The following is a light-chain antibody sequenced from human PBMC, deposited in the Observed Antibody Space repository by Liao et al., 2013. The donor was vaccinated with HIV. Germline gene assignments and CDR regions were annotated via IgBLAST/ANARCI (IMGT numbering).Light chain of an antibody. CDR3: QLWDSSSDHYV. CDR2: YNS. J-gene: IGLJ1*01. Sequence: SYELTQSPSVSVAPGKTATISCGGDSIGSNSVHWYQQKPGQAPVVVIYYNSDRPSGIPERFSGSNSGNMATLTISRVEAGDEADYYCQLWDSSSDHYVFGTGTKVTVL. CDR1: SIGSNS. V-gene: IGLV3-21*01.